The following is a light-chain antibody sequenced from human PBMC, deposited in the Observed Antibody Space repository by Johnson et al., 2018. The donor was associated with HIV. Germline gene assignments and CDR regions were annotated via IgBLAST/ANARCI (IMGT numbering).Light chain of an antibody. CDR3: VTGDSSLTASYF. CDR1: SSNIGNNF. Sequence: QSVLTQPPSVSAAPGQKVTISCSGSSSNIGNNFVSWYQQLPGTAPKLLIYENNKRPSGIPDRFSGSKSGTSATLGITGLQTGDEADYYCVTGDSSLTASYFFETGTKVTGL. CDR2: ENN. V-gene: IGLV1-51*02. J-gene: IGLJ1*01.